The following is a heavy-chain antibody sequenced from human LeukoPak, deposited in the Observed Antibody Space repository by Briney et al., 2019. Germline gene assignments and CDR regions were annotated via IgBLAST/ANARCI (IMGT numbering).Heavy chain of an antibody. CDR1: GYTFTSYG. D-gene: IGHD1-26*01. V-gene: IGHV1-18*01. CDR3: ARGSSIVGATLPFDY. CDR2: ISAYNGNT. J-gene: IGHJ4*02. Sequence: ASVKVSCKASGYTFTSYGISWVRQAPGQGLEWMGWISAYNGNTNYAQKLQGRVTMTTDTSTSTAYMELRSLRSDDTAVYYCARGSSIVGATLPFDYWGQGTLVTVSS.